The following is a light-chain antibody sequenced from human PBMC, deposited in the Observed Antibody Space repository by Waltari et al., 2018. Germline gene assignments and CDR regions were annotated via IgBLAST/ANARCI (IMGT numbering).Light chain of an antibody. CDR2: DVS. J-gene: IGLJ2*01. CDR1: NSDVGGYDY. Sequence: QSALTQPASVSGSPGQSITISCTGTNSDVGGYDYVSWYQQHPGKAPTIIIYDVSNRPSGVSNRFSGSKSGNTASLTISGLQAEDEADYYCNSYTSSSTRVFGGGTKLTVL. V-gene: IGLV2-14*03. CDR3: NSYTSSSTRV.